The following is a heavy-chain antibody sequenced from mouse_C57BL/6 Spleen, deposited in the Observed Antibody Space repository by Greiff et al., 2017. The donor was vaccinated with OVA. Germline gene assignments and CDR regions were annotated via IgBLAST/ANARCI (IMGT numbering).Heavy chain of an antibody. V-gene: IGHV5-17*01. CDR3: ARGYEVYAMDY. Sequence: EVKLVESGGGLVKPGGSLKLSCAASGFTFSDYGMHWVRQAPEKGLEWVAYISSGSSTIYYADTVKGRFTISRDNAKNTLFLQMTSLRSEDTAMDYCARGYEVYAMDYWGQGTSVTVSS. CDR2: ISSGSSTI. D-gene: IGHD2-3*01. J-gene: IGHJ4*01. CDR1: GFTFSDYG.